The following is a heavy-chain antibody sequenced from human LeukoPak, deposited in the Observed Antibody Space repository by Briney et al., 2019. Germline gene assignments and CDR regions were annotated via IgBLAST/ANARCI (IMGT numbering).Heavy chain of an antibody. J-gene: IGHJ5*02. CDR3: ARGKYYYDSNSSYRYFDP. V-gene: IGHV4-4*07. D-gene: IGHD3-22*01. CDR1: GGPISSYY. Sequence: SETLSLTCIVSGGPISSYYWSWIRQPARKGLEWIGRIYTTGNTNYNPSLKSRVTMSIDTSKKQLSLKLSSVTAADTAVYYCARGKYYYDSNSSYRYFDPWGQGTLVTVSS. CDR2: IYTTGNT.